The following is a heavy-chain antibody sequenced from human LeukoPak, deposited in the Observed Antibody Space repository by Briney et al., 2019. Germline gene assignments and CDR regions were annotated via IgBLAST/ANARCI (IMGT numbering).Heavy chain of an antibody. Sequence: PGGSLRLSCAASGFAFSSYSMNWVRQAPGKGLEWVSSISSSSSYIYYADSVKGRFTISRDNAKNSLYLQMNSLRAEDTAVYYCARDEEGYYFDFWGQGTLVTVSS. CDR2: ISSSSSYI. CDR1: GFAFSSYS. CDR3: ARDEEGYYFDF. V-gene: IGHV3-21*01. J-gene: IGHJ4*02.